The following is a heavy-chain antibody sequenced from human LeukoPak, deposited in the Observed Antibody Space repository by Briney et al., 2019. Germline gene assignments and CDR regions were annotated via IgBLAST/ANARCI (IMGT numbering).Heavy chain of an antibody. CDR2: INVGNGNT. CDR3: ARADGPGTWTINY. D-gene: IGHD3-10*01. CDR1: GYTFVSHG. J-gene: IGHJ4*02. Sequence: ASVKVSCKASGYTFVSHGVHWVRQAPGQRLEWMGMINVGNGNTQYSQNFQGRVTFSRDISANTIYMDQSSLRIEDTAIYYCARADGPGTWTINYWGRGTLVTVSS. V-gene: IGHV1-3*01.